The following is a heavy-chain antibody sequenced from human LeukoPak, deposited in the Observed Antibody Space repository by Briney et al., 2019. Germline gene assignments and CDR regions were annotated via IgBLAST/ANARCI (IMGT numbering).Heavy chain of an antibody. V-gene: IGHV3-15*01. Sequence: GGSLRLSRAASGFSFRNTWMSWVRQSPGRGLEWVGRIKSNTDVGATVYSAPVKGRFTISRDDSKNTLYLQMDSLKAEDTAVYYCATDAYLLFGEFAYWGQGILVTVSS. CDR2: IKSNTDVGAT. CDR1: GFSFRNTW. D-gene: IGHD3-10*01. J-gene: IGHJ4*02. CDR3: ATDAYLLFGEFAY.